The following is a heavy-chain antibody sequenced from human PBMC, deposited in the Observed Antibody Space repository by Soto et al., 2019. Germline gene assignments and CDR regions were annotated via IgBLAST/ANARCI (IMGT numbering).Heavy chain of an antibody. Sequence: SETLSLTCTVSGGAISSYYWSWIRQPPGKGLEWIGYIYYSGSTNYNPSLKSRVTISVDTSKNQFSLKLSSVTAADTAVYYCERYLKGLSYDYYFDYWRHGTLVNVS. CDR2: IYYSGST. J-gene: IGHJ4*01. CDR1: GGAISSYY. V-gene: IGHV4-59*01. D-gene: IGHD3-3*01. CDR3: ERYLKGLSYDYYFDY.